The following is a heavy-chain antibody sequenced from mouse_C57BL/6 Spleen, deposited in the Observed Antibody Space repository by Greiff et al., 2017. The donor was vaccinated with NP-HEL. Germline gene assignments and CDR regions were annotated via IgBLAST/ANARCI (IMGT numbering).Heavy chain of an antibody. J-gene: IGHJ1*03. Sequence: QVQLKQPGAELVRPGSSVKLSCKASGYTFTSYWMHWVKQRPIQGLEWIGNIDPSDSETHYNQKFKDKATLTVDKSSSTAYMQLSSLTSEDSACYYCARGFTTVVEGYFDVWGTGTTVTVSS. D-gene: IGHD1-1*01. CDR3: ARGFTTVVEGYFDV. V-gene: IGHV1-52*01. CDR1: GYTFTSYW. CDR2: IDPSDSET.